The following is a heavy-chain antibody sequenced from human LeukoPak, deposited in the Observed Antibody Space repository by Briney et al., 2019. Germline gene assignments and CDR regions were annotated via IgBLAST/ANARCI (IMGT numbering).Heavy chain of an antibody. D-gene: IGHD6-19*01. J-gene: IGHJ4*02. V-gene: IGHV3-23*01. CDR3: ARDYEYSSGWTWKAPRPGY. CDR1: GFTFSSYA. CDR2: VSSNGIAT. Sequence: PGGSLRLSCAASGFTFSSYAMSWVRQAPGKGLEWVSSVSSNGIATYYADSVKGQFTISRDNSKNTLYLQMNSLRAEDTAVYYCARDYEYSSGWTWKAPRPGYWGQGTLVTVSS.